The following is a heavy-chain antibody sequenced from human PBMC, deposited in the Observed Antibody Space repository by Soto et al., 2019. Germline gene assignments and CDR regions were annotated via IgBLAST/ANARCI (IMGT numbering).Heavy chain of an antibody. D-gene: IGHD6-6*01. V-gene: IGHV3-30-3*01. CDR1: GFTFSSYG. CDR2: ISYDGSNK. Sequence: GGSLRLSCAASGFTFSSYGMHWVRQSPGKGLEWVAVISYDGSNKYYADSVKGRFTISRDNSKNTLYLQMNSLRAEDTAVYYCARDRVPLLYSSSSYYYGMDVWGQGTTVTVSS. J-gene: IGHJ6*02. CDR3: ARDRVPLLYSSSSYYYGMDV.